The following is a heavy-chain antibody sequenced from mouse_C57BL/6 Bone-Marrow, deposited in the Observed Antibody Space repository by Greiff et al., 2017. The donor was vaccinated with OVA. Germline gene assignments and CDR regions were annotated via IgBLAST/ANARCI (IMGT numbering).Heavy chain of an antibody. Sequence: EVQLVESGEGLVKPGGSLKLSCAASGFTFSSYAMSWVRQTPEKRLEWVAYISSGGDYIYYADTVKGRFTISRDNARNTLYLQMSSLKSEDTAMYYCTREDYYGSYWYVDVWGTGTTVTVSS. D-gene: IGHD1-1*01. V-gene: IGHV5-9-1*02. J-gene: IGHJ1*03. CDR2: ISSGGDYI. CDR1: GFTFSSYA. CDR3: TREDYYGSYWYVDV.